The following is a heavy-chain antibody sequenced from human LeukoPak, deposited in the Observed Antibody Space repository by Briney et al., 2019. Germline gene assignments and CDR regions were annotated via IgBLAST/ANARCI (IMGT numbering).Heavy chain of an antibody. J-gene: IGHJ4*02. D-gene: IGHD1-20*01. CDR2: ISGSGGST. CDR1: GFTFSSYA. V-gene: IGHV3-23*01. CDR3: AKGELGITGTTGNYFDY. Sequence: PGGSLRLSCAASGFTFSSYAMSWVRQAPGKGLEWVSAISGSGGSTYYADSVKGRFTISRDNSKNTLYLQMNSLRAEDTAVYYCAKGELGITGTTGNYFDYWGQGTLVTVSS.